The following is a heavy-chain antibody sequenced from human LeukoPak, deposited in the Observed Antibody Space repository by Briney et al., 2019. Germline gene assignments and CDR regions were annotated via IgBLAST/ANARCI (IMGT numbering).Heavy chain of an antibody. V-gene: IGHV1-18*01. CDR1: GYTFTSYG. D-gene: IGHD3-16*02. Sequence: ASAKVSCKAAGYTFTSYGISWVRQAPGQGLEWMGWISAYNGNTNYAQKLQGRVTMTTDTSTSTAYMELRSLRSDDTAVYYCAKDADYDYVWGSYPPPDYWGQGTLVTVSS. CDR2: ISAYNGNT. CDR3: AKDADYDYVWGSYPPPDY. J-gene: IGHJ4*02.